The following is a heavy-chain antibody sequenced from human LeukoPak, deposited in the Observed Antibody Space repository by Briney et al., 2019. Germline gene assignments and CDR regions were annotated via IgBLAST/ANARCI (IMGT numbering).Heavy chain of an antibody. CDR2: INHSGST. V-gene: IGHV4-34*01. J-gene: IGHJ6*03. Sequence: SETLSLTCAVYGGSFSGYYWSWIRQPPGKGLEWIGKINHSGSTNYNPSLKSRVTISVDTSKNQFSLKLSSVTAADTAVYYCARWVVAADHYYYMDVWGKGTTVTVS. CDR1: GGSFSGYY. D-gene: IGHD2-15*01. CDR3: ARWVVAADHYYYMDV.